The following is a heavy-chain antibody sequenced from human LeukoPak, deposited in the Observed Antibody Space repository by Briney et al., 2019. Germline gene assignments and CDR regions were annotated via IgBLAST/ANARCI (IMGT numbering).Heavy chain of an antibody. Sequence: PGGSLRLSCAASGFTFSSYWMSWVRQAPGRGLEWVANIKQDGSEKYYVDSVKGRFTISRDNAKNSLYLQMDSLRAEDTAVYYCVGYYDILTGYYYWGQGTLVTVSS. CDR2: IKQDGSEK. CDR1: GFTFSSYW. D-gene: IGHD3-9*01. CDR3: VGYYDILTGYYY. J-gene: IGHJ4*02. V-gene: IGHV3-7*01.